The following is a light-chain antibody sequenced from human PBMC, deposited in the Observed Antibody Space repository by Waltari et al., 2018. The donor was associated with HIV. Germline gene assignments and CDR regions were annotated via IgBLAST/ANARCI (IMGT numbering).Light chain of an antibody. CDR3: NSYTKNNTWV. J-gene: IGLJ3*02. CDR2: EVS. CDR1: SSDGGGYNY. Sequence: QSALTQPASVSGSPGQSITISCTGTSSDGGGYNYVSCYQHSPGKAPKLMIYEVSNRPSGVSNRFSGSKSVSTASLTISGLQAEDEADYYCNSYTKNNTWVFGGGTKLTVL. V-gene: IGLV2-14*01.